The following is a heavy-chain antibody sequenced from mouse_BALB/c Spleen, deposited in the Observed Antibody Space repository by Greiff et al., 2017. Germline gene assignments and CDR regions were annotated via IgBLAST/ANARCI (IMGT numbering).Heavy chain of an antibody. J-gene: IGHJ3*01. CDR1: GYTFTDYA. V-gene: IGHV1S137*01. D-gene: IGHD1-1*01. CDR2: ISTYSGNT. Sequence: VQLVESGPELVRPGVSVKISCKGSGYTFTDYAMHWVKQSHAKSLEWIGVISTYSGNTNYNQKFKGKATMTVDKSSSTAYMELARLTSEDSAIYYCASAYGCSAAWFAYWGQGTLVTVSA. CDR3: ASAYGCSAAWFAY.